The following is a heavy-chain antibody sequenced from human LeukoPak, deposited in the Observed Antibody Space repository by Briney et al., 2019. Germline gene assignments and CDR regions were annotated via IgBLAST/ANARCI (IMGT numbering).Heavy chain of an antibody. D-gene: IGHD6-19*01. CDR3: AKIAVAGTNPFFDY. V-gene: IGHV3-23*01. J-gene: IGHJ4*02. CDR2: ISGSGGST. Sequence: PGGSLRLSCAASGFTVSANFMSWVRQAPGKGLEWVSAISGSGGSTYYADSVKGRFTISRDNSKNTLYLQMNSLRAEDTAVYYCAKIAVAGTNPFFDYWGQGTLVTVSS. CDR1: GFTVSANF.